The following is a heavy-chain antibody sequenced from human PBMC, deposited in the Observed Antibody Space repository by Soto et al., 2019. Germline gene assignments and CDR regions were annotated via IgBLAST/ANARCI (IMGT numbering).Heavy chain of an antibody. D-gene: IGHD1-26*01. CDR3: ARTKGLRRHGAMDI. CDR2: INHSGST. V-gene: IGHV4-34*01. Sequence: SETLSLICTIYNGSFSGYYWGWLRQPPGKGLEWIGHINHSGSTTYNPSLKSRVTIAVDTSENHFSLRLSSMTATDTAVYYCARTKGLRRHGAMDIWGQGTMVTVSS. J-gene: IGHJ3*02. CDR1: NGSFSGYY.